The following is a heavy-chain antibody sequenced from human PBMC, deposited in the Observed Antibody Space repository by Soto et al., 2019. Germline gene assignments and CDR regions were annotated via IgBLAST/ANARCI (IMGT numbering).Heavy chain of an antibody. CDR2: IYYSGST. J-gene: IGHJ4*02. Sequence: PSETLSLTCTVSGGSISSGGYYWSWIRQHPGKGLEWIGYIYYSGSTYYNPSLKSRVTISVDTSKNQFSLKLSSVTAADTAVYYCARGGSSSWYRLVRYYFDYWGQGTLVTVSS. CDR1: GGSISSGGYY. D-gene: IGHD6-13*01. CDR3: ARGGSSSWYRLVRYYFDY. V-gene: IGHV4-31*03.